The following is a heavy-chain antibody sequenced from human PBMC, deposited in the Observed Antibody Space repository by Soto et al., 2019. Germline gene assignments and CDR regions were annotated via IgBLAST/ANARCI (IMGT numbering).Heavy chain of an antibody. CDR3: ARDYWRDYDNGMDV. CDR1: GNSFTNYA. V-gene: IGHV1-3*01. CDR2: INAGNGNT. J-gene: IGHJ6*02. D-gene: IGHD3-3*01. Sequence: ASLKVSCKASGNSFTNYAMHWVRQAPGQGLEWMGWINAGNGNTKYSQKFQGRVTITRDTSASTLYMELSRLRSEDTAVYYFARDYWRDYDNGMDVWGQGTTVTVSS.